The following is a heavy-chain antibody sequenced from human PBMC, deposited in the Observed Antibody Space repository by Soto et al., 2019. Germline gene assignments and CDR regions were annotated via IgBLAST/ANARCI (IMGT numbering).Heavy chain of an antibody. CDR3: ARIRLRRGYSSSADYYYYGMDV. CDR2: IDWDDDK. CDR1: GFSLSTSGMC. Sequence: SGPTLVNPTQTLTLTCTFSGFSLSTSGMCVSWIRQPPGKALEWLALIDWDDDKYYSTSLKTRLTISKDTSKNQVVLTMTNMDPVDTATYYCARIRLRRGYSSSADYYYYGMDVWGQGTTVTVSS. V-gene: IGHV2-70*01. D-gene: IGHD6-6*01. J-gene: IGHJ6*02.